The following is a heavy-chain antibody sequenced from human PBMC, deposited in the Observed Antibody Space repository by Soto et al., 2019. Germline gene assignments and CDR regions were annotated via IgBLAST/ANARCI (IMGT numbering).Heavy chain of an antibody. J-gene: IGHJ6*02. CDR2: IYYSGST. CDR3: ERSRGGYYYYGMDV. D-gene: IGHD3-10*01. V-gene: IGHV4-39*01. CDR1: GASISSTSYF. Sequence: SGTLSLTSPVPGASISSTSYFSSWFRQPPGKGQEWIGSIYYSGSTYYNPSLKSRVTISVDTSKNQFSLQLSSVTAADTAVYYCERSRGGYYYYGMDVWGHGTTVT.